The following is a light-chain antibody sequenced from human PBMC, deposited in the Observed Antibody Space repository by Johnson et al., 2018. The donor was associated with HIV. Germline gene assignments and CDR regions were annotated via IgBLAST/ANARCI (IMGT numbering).Light chain of an antibody. CDR1: NSNIGNNY. CDR2: DNN. Sequence: QSVLTQPPSVSAAPGQKVTISCSGSNSNIGNNYVSWYQHLPGTTPKLLIYDNNKRPSGIPDRFSGSKSGTSATLGITGLQTGDEADYYCGTWDNSLSAYVFGTRTKVTAL. J-gene: IGLJ1*01. CDR3: GTWDNSLSAYV. V-gene: IGLV1-51*01.